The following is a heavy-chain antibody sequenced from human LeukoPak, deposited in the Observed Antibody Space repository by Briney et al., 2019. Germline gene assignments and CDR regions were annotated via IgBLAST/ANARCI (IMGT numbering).Heavy chain of an antibody. CDR2: IKEDGSEK. J-gene: IGHJ4*02. D-gene: IGHD6-25*01. CDR3: ARGKSGPDY. Sequence: GSLRLSCAVSGFTFSGFWMSRVRQAPGKGLEWVANIKEDGSEKYYVDSVKGRFTISRDNAKNSLYLQMNSLRVEDTAVYYCARGKSGPDYWGQGTLVTVSS. V-gene: IGHV3-7*01. CDR1: GFTFSGFW.